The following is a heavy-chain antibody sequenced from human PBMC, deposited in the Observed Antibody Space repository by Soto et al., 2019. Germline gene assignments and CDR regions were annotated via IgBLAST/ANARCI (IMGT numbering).Heavy chain of an antibody. CDR2: IWYDGSNK. D-gene: IGHD2-2*01. J-gene: IGHJ5*02. CDR1: GFTFSSYG. Sequence: GGSLRLSCAASGFTFSSYGMHWVRQAPGKGLEWAAVIWYDGSNKYYADSVKGRFTISRDNSKNTLYLQMNSLRAEDTAVYYCARAGGRGYCSSTSCRNWFDPWGQGTLVTVSS. V-gene: IGHV3-33*01. CDR3: ARAGGRGYCSSTSCRNWFDP.